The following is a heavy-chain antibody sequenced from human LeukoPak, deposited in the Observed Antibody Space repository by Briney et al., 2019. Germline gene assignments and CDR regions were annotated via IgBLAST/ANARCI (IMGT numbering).Heavy chain of an antibody. CDR2: IIPILGIA. CDR1: GGTFSSYA. V-gene: IGHV1-69*04. Sequence: ASVKVSCKASGGTFSSYAISWVRQAPGQGLEWMGRIIPILGIANYAQKFQGRVTITADKSTSTAYMELSSLRSEDTAVYYCARWQRGSDGYNEVTSDYWGQGTLVTVSS. J-gene: IGHJ4*02. CDR3: ARWQRGSDGYNEVTSDY. D-gene: IGHD5-24*01.